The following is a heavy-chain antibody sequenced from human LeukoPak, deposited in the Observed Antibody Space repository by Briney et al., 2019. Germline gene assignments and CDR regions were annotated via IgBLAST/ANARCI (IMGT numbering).Heavy chain of an antibody. CDR3: ASSLYSSSSGGDY. D-gene: IGHD6-6*01. CDR1: GFTFTTYW. V-gene: IGHV3-7*01. J-gene: IGHJ4*02. Sequence: GGSLRLSCAASGFTFTTYWMSWIRQLPGKGLEWVANTNQDGTEKYYVDSVKGRFTISRDNAKNSLYLQMNSLRAEDTAVYYCASSLYSSSSGGDYWGQGTLVTVSS. CDR2: TNQDGTEK.